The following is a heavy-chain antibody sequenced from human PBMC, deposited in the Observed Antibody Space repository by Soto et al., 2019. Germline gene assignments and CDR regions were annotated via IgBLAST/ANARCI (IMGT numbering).Heavy chain of an antibody. V-gene: IGHV3-30*04. CDR3: VRAGGGNGSWQFKAFDI. D-gene: IGHD3-16*01. J-gene: IGHJ3*02. Sequence: QLQLVESGGGVVQPGGSLRLSCAASGFTFSPHGVHWVRQAPGKGLDWVALLSSDGTNTFFADSVKGRFTISRDNAKDTLFLHLNSLRLEDTAVYYCVRAGGGNGSWQFKAFDIWGQGTLVTVSS. CDR1: GFTFSPHG. CDR2: LSSDGTNT.